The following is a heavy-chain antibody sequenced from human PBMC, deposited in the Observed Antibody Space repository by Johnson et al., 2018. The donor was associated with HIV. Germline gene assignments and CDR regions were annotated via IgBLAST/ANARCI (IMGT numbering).Heavy chain of an antibody. CDR2: IYSGGST. J-gene: IGHJ3*02. CDR3: ARSLPGRGSYYAFDI. CDR1: GFTVSSNY. Sequence: VQLVESGGGLIQPGGSLRLSCAASGFTVSSNYMSWVRQAPGKGLEWVSVIYSGGSTYYADSVKGRFTISRDNSKNTLDLQMNSLRAEDKAVYYWARSLPGRGSYYAFDIWGQGTMGTVSS. D-gene: IGHD1-26*01. V-gene: IGHV3-53*01.